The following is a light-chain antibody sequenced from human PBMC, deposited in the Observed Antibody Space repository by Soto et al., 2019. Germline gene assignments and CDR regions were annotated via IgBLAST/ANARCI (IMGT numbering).Light chain of an antibody. V-gene: IGKV3-20*01. CDR2: GAS. CDR3: QQYRMSPNT. CDR1: QSVSSNF. J-gene: IGKJ5*01. Sequence: EIVLTQSPGTLSLSPGERATLSCMASQSVSSNFVAWYQEKPGQAPRLLIYGASSRATGIPDRFSGSGSGTDFSLTIRGLKPEDFAVYYCQQYRMSPNTFGQGTRLEIK.